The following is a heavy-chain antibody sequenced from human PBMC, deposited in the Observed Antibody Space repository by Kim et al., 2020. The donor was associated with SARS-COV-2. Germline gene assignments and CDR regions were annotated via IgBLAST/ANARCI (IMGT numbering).Heavy chain of an antibody. J-gene: IGHJ4*02. CDR2: ISYDGSNK. CDR3: ARILDLFDVDY. CDR1: GFTFSSYA. V-gene: IGHV3-30-3*01. Sequence: GGSLRLSCAASGFTFSSYAMHWVRQAPGKGLEWVAVISYDGSNKYYADSVKGRFTISRDNSKNTLYLQMNSLRAEDTAVYYCARILDLFDVDYWGQGTLVTVSS.